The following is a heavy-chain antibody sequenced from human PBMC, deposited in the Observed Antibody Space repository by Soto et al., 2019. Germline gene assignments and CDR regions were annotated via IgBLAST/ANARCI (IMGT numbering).Heavy chain of an antibody. J-gene: IGHJ5*02. CDR1: GYTFTSYY. Sequence: ASVKVYCKASGYTFTSYYIHWVRQAPGQGLEWMGIINPSGGSTSYAQKFQGRVTMTRDTSTSTVYMELSSLRSEDTAVYYCARDSQPDNWFDPWGQGTLVTVSS. V-gene: IGHV1-46*01. CDR2: INPSGGST. CDR3: ARDSQPDNWFDP.